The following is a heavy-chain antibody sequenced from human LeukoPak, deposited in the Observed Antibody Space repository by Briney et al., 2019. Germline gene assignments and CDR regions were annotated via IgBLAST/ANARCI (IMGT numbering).Heavy chain of an antibody. CDR1: GDSIFNSNSY. CDR3: ASITIFGVVPN. D-gene: IGHD3-3*01. Sequence: PSETLSLTCSVSGDSIFNSNSYWSWMRQPAGKGLEWIGHIFSRGNTNYNPSLKSRVTISVDMSKNQFSLILSSVTAADTAVYYCASITIFGVVPNWGQGTLVTVSS. CDR2: IFSRGNT. V-gene: IGHV4-61*10. J-gene: IGHJ4*02.